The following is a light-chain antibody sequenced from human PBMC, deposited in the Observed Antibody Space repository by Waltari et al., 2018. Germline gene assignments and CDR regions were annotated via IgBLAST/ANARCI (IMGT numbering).Light chain of an antibody. V-gene: IGKV1-39*01. J-gene: IGKJ4*01. Sequence: DIQLTQSPSSLSASVGARVTITCRASQTINKYLNWYQKKPGRAPKVLISVISYLHTGVPSRFSGSGSGTDFTLTISSLQPEDFATYYCQQSDSLPLTFGGGTKVEIK. CDR3: QQSDSLPLT. CDR1: QTINKY. CDR2: VIS.